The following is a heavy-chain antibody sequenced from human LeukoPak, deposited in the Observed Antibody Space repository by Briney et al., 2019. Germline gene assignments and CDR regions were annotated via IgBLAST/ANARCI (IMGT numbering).Heavy chain of an antibody. D-gene: IGHD2-8*01. CDR1: GLTVSSNY. CDR2: IYSGGST. Sequence: PGGSLRLSCAASGLTVSSNYMSWVRQAPGKGLEWVSVIYSGGSTYYADSVKGRFTISRDNSKNTLYLQMNSLRAEDTAVYYCARGDDCTNGVCYPHYFDYWGQGTLVTVSS. J-gene: IGHJ4*02. V-gene: IGHV3-53*01. CDR3: ARGDDCTNGVCYPHYFDY.